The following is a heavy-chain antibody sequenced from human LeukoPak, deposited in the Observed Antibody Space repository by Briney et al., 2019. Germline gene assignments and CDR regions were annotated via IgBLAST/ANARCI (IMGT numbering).Heavy chain of an antibody. Sequence: PSETLSLTCTVSGGSISSSSYYWGWIRQPPGKGLEWIGSIYYSGSTYYNPSLKSRVTISVDTSKNQFSLKLSSVTAADTAVYYCAKELRSSGSNSELDYWGQGTLVTVSS. V-gene: IGHV4-39*02. CDR3: AKELRSSGSNSELDY. J-gene: IGHJ4*02. CDR1: GGSISSSSYY. CDR2: IYYSGST. D-gene: IGHD1-26*01.